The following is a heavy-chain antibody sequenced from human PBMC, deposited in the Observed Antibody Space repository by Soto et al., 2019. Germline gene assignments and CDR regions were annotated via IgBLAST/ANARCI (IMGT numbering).Heavy chain of an antibody. CDR2: IGDRGTTT. CDR1: GFTFSRDA. J-gene: IGHJ6*02. CDR3: AKDRLGDYYYYGMDV. D-gene: IGHD4-17*01. V-gene: IGHV3-23*01. Sequence: EVQLLQSGGGLVQPGGSLRLSCVGSGFTFSRDAMIWVRQTPGKGLEWVSGIGDRGTTTYYADSVKGRFTISRDNSGNTLFLQMNSLRAEDTAVYYCAKDRLGDYYYYGMDVWGQGTTVTVS.